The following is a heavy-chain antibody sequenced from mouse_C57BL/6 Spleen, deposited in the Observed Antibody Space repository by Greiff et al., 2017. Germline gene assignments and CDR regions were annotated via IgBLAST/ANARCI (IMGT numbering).Heavy chain of an antibody. J-gene: IGHJ4*01. CDR3: ARQVLMVTYAMDY. D-gene: IGHD2-2*01. CDR2: ISGGGGNT. CDR1: GFTFSSYT. Sequence: EVQGVESGGGLVKPGGSLKLSCAASGFTFSSYTMSWVRQTPEKRLEWVATISGGGGNTYYPDSVKGRFTISRDNAKNTLYLQMSSLRSEDTALYYCARQVLMVTYAMDYWGQGTSVTVSS. V-gene: IGHV5-9*01.